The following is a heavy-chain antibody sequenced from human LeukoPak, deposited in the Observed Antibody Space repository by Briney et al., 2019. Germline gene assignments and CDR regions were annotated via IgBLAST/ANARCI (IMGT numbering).Heavy chain of an antibody. Sequence: PGGSLRLSCATSGFTFSSYAMSRGRQAPGKGLEWVSAIRGSGGSTYYADSVKGRFTISRDNSKNTLYLQMNSLRAEDTAVYYCAKWRGGYYDFWSGSPNWFDPWGQGTLVTVSS. CDR1: GFTFSSYA. D-gene: IGHD3-3*01. J-gene: IGHJ5*02. CDR3: AKWRGGYYDFWSGSPNWFDP. CDR2: IRGSGGST. V-gene: IGHV3-23*01.